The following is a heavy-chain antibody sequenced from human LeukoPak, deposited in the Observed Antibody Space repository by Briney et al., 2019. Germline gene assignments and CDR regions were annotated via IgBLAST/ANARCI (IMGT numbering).Heavy chain of an antibody. D-gene: IGHD2-15*01. J-gene: IGHJ5*02. CDR2: IYPGDSDT. V-gene: IGHV5-51*01. CDR1: GYSFTSYW. Sequence: GEPLKISCKGSGYSFTSYWIGWVRQMPGKGLEWMGIIYPGDSDTRYSPSFQGQVTISADKSISTAYLQWSSLKASDTAMYYCAAGSGYCSGGSCYSDWFDPWGQGTLVTVSS. CDR3: AAGSGYCSGGSCYSDWFDP.